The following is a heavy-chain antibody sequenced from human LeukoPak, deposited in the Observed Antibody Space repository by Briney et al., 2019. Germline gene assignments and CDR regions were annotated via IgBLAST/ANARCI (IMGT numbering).Heavy chain of an antibody. CDR1: GFTFSSYA. Sequence: GGSLRLSCAASGFTFSSYAMSWVRQAPGKGLEWVSAISGSGGSTYYADSVKGRFTTSRDNSKNTLYLQMNSLRAEDTAVYYCATDDFWSGYYYYMDVWGKGTTVTVSS. CDR3: ATDDFWSGYYYYMDV. CDR2: ISGSGGST. V-gene: IGHV3-23*01. D-gene: IGHD3-3*01. J-gene: IGHJ6*03.